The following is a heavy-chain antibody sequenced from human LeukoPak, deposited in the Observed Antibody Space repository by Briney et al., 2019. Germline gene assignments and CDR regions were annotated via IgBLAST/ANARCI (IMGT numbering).Heavy chain of an antibody. CDR1: GGTFSSYA. J-gene: IGHJ4*02. CDR2: IIPIFGTA. Sequence: LGASVKVSCKASGGTFSSYAISWVRQAPGQGLEWMGGIIPIFGTANYAQKFQGRVTLTTDTSTSTAYMELRSLRSDDTAVYYCARGPHERSGYPDDWGQGTLVTVSS. V-gene: IGHV1-69*05. D-gene: IGHD3-22*01. CDR3: ARGPHERSGYPDD.